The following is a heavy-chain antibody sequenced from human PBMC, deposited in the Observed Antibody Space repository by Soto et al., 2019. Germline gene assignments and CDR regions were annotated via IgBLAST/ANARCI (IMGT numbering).Heavy chain of an antibody. CDR1: GGSISSDGNY. CDR2: IYYSGST. Sequence: QVQLQESGPGLVKSSQTLSLTCTVSGGSISSDGNYWSWIRQHPWKGLEWIGYIYYSGSTYYNPSLKSRVTISVDTSKNQFSLKLNSVTAADTAVYYCARARMVRGIIYYHGMDVWGQGTTVTVSS. CDR3: ARARMVRGIIYYHGMDV. J-gene: IGHJ6*02. D-gene: IGHD3-10*01. V-gene: IGHV4-31*03.